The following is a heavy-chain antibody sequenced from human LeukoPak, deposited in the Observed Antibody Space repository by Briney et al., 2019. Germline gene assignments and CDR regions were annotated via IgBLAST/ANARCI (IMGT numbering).Heavy chain of an antibody. V-gene: IGHV4-59*13. CDR2: IYNSGST. D-gene: IGHD3-22*01. J-gene: IGHJ4*02. CDR1: GVSISSYY. CDR3: ARAGSAYSFDY. Sequence: PSETLSLTCTVSGVSISSYYWSWIRQPPGKGLEWIGYIYNSGSTSYNPSLKSRVTISVDTSKNQFSLKLSSVTAADTAVYYCARAGSAYSFDYWGQGTLVTVSS.